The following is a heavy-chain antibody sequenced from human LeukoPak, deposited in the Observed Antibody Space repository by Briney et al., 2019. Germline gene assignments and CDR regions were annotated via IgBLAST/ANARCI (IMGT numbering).Heavy chain of an antibody. CDR2: INPNSGGT. Sequence: GASVKVSCKASGCTFTGYYMHWVRQASGQGLEWMGRINPNSGGTNYAQKFQGRVTMTRDTSISTAYMELSRLRSDDTAVYYCARSYGDYGNHYYYMDVWGKGTTVTVSS. J-gene: IGHJ6*03. D-gene: IGHD4-17*01. CDR3: ARSYGDYGNHYYYMDV. V-gene: IGHV1-2*06. CDR1: GCTFTGYY.